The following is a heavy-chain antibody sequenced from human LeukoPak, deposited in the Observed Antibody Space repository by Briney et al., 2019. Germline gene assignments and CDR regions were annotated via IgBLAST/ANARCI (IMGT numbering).Heavy chain of an antibody. CDR3: ARGVGAAAGLDY. Sequence: ASVKVSCKASGYTFTRYDINWVRQATGQGLEWMGWMNPNSGNTGYAQKFQGRVTMTRNTSISTAYMELSSLRSEDTAVYYCARGVGAAAGLDYWGQGTLVTVSS. J-gene: IGHJ4*02. V-gene: IGHV1-8*01. D-gene: IGHD6-13*01. CDR2: MNPNSGNT. CDR1: GYTFTRYD.